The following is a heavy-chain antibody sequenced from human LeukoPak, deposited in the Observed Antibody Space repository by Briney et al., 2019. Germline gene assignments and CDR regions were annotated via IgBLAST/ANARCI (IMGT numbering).Heavy chain of an antibody. Sequence: PGGSLRLPCAASGFTFFRYSMNWFSQAPGKGLEWVSSISGTSSFIYYAESMKGRFTISRDNTNNSVYLQMNSLRAEDTAVYYCARGGTSTFCCNNWFDPWGQGTLVTVSS. D-gene: IGHD2-2*01. V-gene: IGHV3-21*01. CDR3: ARGGTSTFCCNNWFDP. J-gene: IGHJ5*02. CDR2: ISGTSSFI. CDR1: GFTFFRYS.